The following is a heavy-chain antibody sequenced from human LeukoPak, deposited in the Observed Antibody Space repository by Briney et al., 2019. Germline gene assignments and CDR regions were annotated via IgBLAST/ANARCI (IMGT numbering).Heavy chain of an antibody. V-gene: IGHV3-7*01. CDR2: IKQDGSEK. CDR3: ARDRAARQDDAFDI. CDR1: GFTFSSYW. D-gene: IGHD6-6*01. Sequence: GGSLRLSCAASGFTFSSYWMSWVRQAPGKGLEWVADIKQDGSEKYYVDSVKGRFTISRDNAKNSLYLQMNSLRAEDTAVYYCARDRAARQDDAFDIWGQGTMVTVSS. J-gene: IGHJ3*02.